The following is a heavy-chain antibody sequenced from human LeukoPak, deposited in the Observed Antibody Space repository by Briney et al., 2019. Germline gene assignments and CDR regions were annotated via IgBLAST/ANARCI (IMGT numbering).Heavy chain of an antibody. CDR3: ARGHYYDSSGYWGYYFDY. V-gene: IGHV3-7*01. CDR1: GFTFSSYW. D-gene: IGHD3-22*01. Sequence: PGGSLRLSCAASGFTFSSYWMNWVRQAPGKGLEWVANIKQDGSEKYYVDSVKGRFTISRDNAKNSLYLQMNSLRAEDTAVYYCARGHYYDSSGYWGYYFDYWGQGTLVTVSS. J-gene: IGHJ4*02. CDR2: IKQDGSEK.